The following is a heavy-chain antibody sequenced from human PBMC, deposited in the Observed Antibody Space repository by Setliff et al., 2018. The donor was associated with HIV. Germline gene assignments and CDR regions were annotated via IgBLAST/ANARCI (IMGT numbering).Heavy chain of an antibody. CDR3: ARGHYGE. CDR1: GFSVSDSY. V-gene: IGHV3-53*01. J-gene: IGHJ4*02. CDR2: IYSDGST. D-gene: IGHD4-17*01. Sequence: HPGGSLRLSCAASGFSVSDSYMRWVRQAPGKGLEWVSVIYSDGSTYYADSVKGRFTVSRDTSKNTLFLQMNSLRDDDTALYYCARGHYGEWGQGTLVTVSS.